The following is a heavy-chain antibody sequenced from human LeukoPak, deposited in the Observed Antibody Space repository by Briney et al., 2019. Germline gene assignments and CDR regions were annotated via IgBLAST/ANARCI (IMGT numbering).Heavy chain of an antibody. CDR3: AREYFVGDSRGAPWFDP. J-gene: IGHJ5*02. CDR2: ISYEGNKE. CDR1: GFTFSNYV. Sequence: PGGSLRLSCAGSGFTFSNYVMYWVRQAAGKGLEWVAVISYEGNKEDYAESVKGRFTISRDISKSTLFLQMNSLRVEDTAVYSCAREYFVGDSRGAPWFDPRGQGTLVTVSS. V-gene: IGHV3-30*04. D-gene: IGHD3-22*01.